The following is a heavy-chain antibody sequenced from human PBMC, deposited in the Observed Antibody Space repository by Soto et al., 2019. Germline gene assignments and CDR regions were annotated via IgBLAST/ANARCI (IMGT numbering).Heavy chain of an antibody. J-gene: IGHJ6*03. CDR2: INPSGGST. V-gene: IGHV1-46*03. CDR3: ARDQAIYDFSYYMDV. D-gene: IGHD3-3*01. Sequence: ASVKVSCKASGYTFTSYYMHWVRQAPGQGLEWKGIINPSGGSTSYAQKFQGRVTMTRDTSTSTVYMELSSLRSEDTAVYYCARDQAIYDFSYYMDVWGKGTTVTVSS. CDR1: GYTFTSYY.